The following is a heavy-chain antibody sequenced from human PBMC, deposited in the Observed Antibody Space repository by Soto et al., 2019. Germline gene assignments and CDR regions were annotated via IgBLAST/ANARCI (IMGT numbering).Heavy chain of an antibody. J-gene: IGHJ4*02. CDR1: GGSISSGGYY. Sequence: SETLSLTCTVSGGSISSGGYYWSWLRQHPGKGLEWIGYIYYSGSTNYNPSLKSRVTISVDTSKNQFSLKLSSVTAADTAVYYCARHIVATIRRGYFDYWGQGTLVTVSS. CDR3: ARHIVATIRRGYFDY. V-gene: IGHV4-61*08. D-gene: IGHD5-12*01. CDR2: IYYSGST.